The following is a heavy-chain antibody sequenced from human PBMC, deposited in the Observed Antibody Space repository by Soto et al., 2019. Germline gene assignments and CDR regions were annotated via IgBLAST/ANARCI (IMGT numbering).Heavy chain of an antibody. CDR3: ARVVGDFWSGYYDY. J-gene: IGHJ4*02. CDR1: GGSFSGYY. V-gene: IGHV4-34*01. CDR2: INHSGST. D-gene: IGHD3-3*01. Sequence: SETLSLTCAVYGGSFSGYYWSWIRQPPGKGLEWIGEINHSGSTNYNPSLKSRVTISVDTSKNQFSLKLSSVTAADTAVYYCARVVGDFWSGYYDYWGQGTLVTVSS.